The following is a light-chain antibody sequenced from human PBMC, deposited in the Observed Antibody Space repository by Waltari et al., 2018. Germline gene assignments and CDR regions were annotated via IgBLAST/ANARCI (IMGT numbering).Light chain of an antibody. CDR3: QQYFDWPMYT. CDR1: QSVTTN. Sequence: EIVMTQSPDTLSMSPGERATLSCRASQSVTTNLAWYQQKPGQAPRLLLYGAPTRATGIPARFSGSVSGTDFTLTISSLQSEDFAVYYCQQYFDWPMYTFAQGTKLEIK. V-gene: IGKV3-15*01. J-gene: IGKJ2*01. CDR2: GAP.